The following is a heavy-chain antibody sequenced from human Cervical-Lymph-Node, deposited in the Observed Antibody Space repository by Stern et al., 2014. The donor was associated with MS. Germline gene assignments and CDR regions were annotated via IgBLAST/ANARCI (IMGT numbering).Heavy chain of an antibody. CDR2: IDPRDGTR. Sequence: DQLVESGAEVKKPGASVKVSCRTSGYRFTDYFIHWVRQAPGQGLEWVGMIDPRDGTRSFAQKFQGRVTMTRDTSASTVFMDLGSLRSEDTAVYYCAKVLGRTSDFFDNWVQGTLVTVSS. V-gene: IGHV1-46*01. CDR3: AKVLGRTSDFFDN. D-gene: IGHD1-26*01. J-gene: IGHJ4*02. CDR1: GYRFTDYF.